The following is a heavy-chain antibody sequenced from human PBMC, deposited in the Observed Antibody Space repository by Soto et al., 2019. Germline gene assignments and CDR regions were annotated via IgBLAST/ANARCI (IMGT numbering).Heavy chain of an antibody. D-gene: IGHD6-19*01. J-gene: IGHJ4*02. CDR2: IYYSGST. CDR3: ARTLLPSYSSGWFFDY. V-gene: IGHV4-59*07. Sequence: SDTLSLTCTVSGGSISSYYWSWIRQPPGKGLEWIGYIYYSGSTNYSPSLKSRVTISVDTSKNQFSLKLSSVTAADTAVYYCARTLLPSYSSGWFFDYWGQGTLVTVSS. CDR1: GGSISSYY.